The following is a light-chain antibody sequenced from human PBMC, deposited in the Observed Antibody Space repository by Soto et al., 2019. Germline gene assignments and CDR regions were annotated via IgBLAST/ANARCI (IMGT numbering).Light chain of an antibody. CDR1: QSVISTY. V-gene: IGKV3-20*01. J-gene: IGKJ5*01. CDR2: GAS. CDR3: LQHDTYPAIT. Sequence: EIVLTQSPGTLSLSPGEIATLSCRPSQSVISTYLAWYQQKPGQAPRLLIYGASSRATGIPDRFSGSGSGTDFTLTISSLQPEDFATYFCLQHDTYPAITFGQGTRREI.